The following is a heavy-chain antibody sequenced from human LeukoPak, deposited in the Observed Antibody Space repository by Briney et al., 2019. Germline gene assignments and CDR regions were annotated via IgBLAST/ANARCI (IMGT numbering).Heavy chain of an antibody. CDR2: ISGGAVST. V-gene: IGHV3-23*01. D-gene: IGHD6-19*01. Sequence: GGSLRLSCAASGFTFSSYGMSWVRQAPGKGLEWVSGISGGAVSTNYADSVKGRFTISRDNSKNTLYLQMNSLRAEDTAVYYCAKAGLWQWLVLFRGHPAEYFQHWGQGTLVTVSS. CDR1: GFTFSSYG. J-gene: IGHJ1*01. CDR3: AKAGLWQWLVLFRGHPAEYFQH.